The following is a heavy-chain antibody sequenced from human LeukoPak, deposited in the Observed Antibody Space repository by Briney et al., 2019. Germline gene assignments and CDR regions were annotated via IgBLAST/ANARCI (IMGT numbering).Heavy chain of an antibody. V-gene: IGHV3-48*03. CDR2: ISSSGSTI. Sequence: PGGSLRLSCAASGFTFSSYEMNWVRQAPGKGLEWVSYISSSGSTIYYADSVKGRFTISRDNAKNSLYLQMNSLRAEDTAVYYCARGFYYYGSGGLYNYWGQGTLVTVSS. J-gene: IGHJ4*02. CDR1: GFTFSSYE. CDR3: ARGFYYYGSGGLYNY. D-gene: IGHD3-10*01.